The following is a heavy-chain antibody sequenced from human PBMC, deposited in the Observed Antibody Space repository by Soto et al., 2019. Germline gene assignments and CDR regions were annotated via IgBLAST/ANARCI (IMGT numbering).Heavy chain of an antibody. J-gene: IGHJ4*02. CDR2: IIPFFGTA. CDR3: ASRYYYDTGGYYYDEGVY. Sequence: QVQLVQSGAEVKKPGSSVKVSCKASGGTFNSFAISWVRQAPGQGLEWMGGIIPFFGTANYAQKFQGRVTITADESTRTAYMELSSLRPEDTAMYYCASRYYYDTGGYYYDEGVYWGQGTLVTVSS. CDR1: GGTFNSFA. V-gene: IGHV1-69*12. D-gene: IGHD3-22*01.